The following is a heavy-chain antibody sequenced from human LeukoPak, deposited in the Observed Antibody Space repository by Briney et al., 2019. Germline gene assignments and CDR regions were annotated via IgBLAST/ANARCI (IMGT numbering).Heavy chain of an antibody. CDR1: GYTFTSYY. Sequence: ASVKVSCKASGYTFTSYYMHWVRQAPGQGLEWMGIINPSGGSTSYAQKFQGRVTMTRDTSTSTVYMELSSLRSEDTAAYYCARDRSGENSETNFDYWGQGTLVTVSS. D-gene: IGHD6-19*01. CDR2: INPSGGST. V-gene: IGHV1-46*01. J-gene: IGHJ4*02. CDR3: ARDRSGENSETNFDY.